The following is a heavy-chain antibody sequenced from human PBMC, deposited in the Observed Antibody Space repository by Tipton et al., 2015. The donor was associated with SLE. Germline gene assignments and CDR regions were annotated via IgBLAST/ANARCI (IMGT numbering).Heavy chain of an antibody. J-gene: IGHJ4*02. V-gene: IGHV3-48*03. CDR3: ARALVIAAAGTMDY. CDR1: GFTLSSYE. D-gene: IGHD6-13*01. CDR2: ISSSGSTI. Sequence: PLRLSCAASGFTLSSYEMNWVRQAPGKGLEWVSYISSSGSTIYYADSVKGRFTISRDNAKNSLYLQMNSLRAEDTAVYYCARALVIAAAGTMDYWGQGTLVTVSS.